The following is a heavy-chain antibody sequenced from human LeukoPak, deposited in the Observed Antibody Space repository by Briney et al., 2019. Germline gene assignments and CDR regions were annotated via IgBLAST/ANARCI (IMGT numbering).Heavy chain of an antibody. CDR2: INAGNGNT. J-gene: IGHJ4*02. CDR1: GYTFTSYV. CDR3: AMSWDIVVVPAALPPFDY. D-gene: IGHD2-2*01. Sequence: ASVKVSCKASGYTFTSYVMHWVRQAPGQRLEWMGWINAGNGNTKYSQKFQGRVTITRDTSASTAYMELSSLRSEDTAVYYCAMSWDIVVVPAALPPFDYWGQGTLVTVSS. V-gene: IGHV1-3*01.